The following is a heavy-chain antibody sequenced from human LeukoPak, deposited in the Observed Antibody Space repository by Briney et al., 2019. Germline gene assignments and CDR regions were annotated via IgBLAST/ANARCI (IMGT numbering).Heavy chain of an antibody. CDR1: GFTFSSYA. Sequence: GGSLRLSCAASGFTFSSYAMSWVRQAPGQGLEWVSAISGSGGGTYYADSVKGRFTISRDNSKNTLYLQMNSLRAEDTAVYYCALGAVADLCDPWGEGTLVTVSS. J-gene: IGHJ5*02. CDR2: ISGSGGGT. V-gene: IGHV3-23*01. CDR3: ALGAVADLCDP. D-gene: IGHD6-19*01.